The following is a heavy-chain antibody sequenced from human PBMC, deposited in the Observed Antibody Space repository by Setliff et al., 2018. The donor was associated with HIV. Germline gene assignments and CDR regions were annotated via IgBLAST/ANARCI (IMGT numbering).Heavy chain of an antibody. CDR3: ARWVPYWSTTSRYHWLFHYMDV. CDR2: MNPNSGDT. D-gene: IGHD2-2*01. CDR1: GYTFTSCD. V-gene: IGHV1-8*02. J-gene: IGHJ6*03. Sequence: ASVKVSCKASGYTFTSCDIHWVRQATGQGLEWMGWMNPNSGDTGYAQKFQGRVSMTRNTSTVTAYMELSSLRSEDTAVYYCARWVPYWSTTSRYHWLFHYMDVWGKGTTVTVSS.